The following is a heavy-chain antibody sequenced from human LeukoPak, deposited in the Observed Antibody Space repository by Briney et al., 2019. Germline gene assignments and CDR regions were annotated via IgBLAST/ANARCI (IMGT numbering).Heavy chain of an antibody. D-gene: IGHD3-10*01. J-gene: IGHJ5*02. Sequence: SETLSFTCYVSGGSFNSGDNYWGWIRQSPGKGLEWVGSIYYSGSTYYNSSLKSRVTISLDTSKNQFSLKLTSVTAADTAVYFCARGVVAMVRGVMNWFDPWGQGTLVTVSS. CDR2: IYYSGST. V-gene: IGHV4-39*07. CDR1: GGSFNSGDNY. CDR3: ARGVVAMVRGVMNWFDP.